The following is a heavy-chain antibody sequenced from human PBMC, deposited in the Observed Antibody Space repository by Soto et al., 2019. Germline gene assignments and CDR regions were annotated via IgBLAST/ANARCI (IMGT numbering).Heavy chain of an antibody. V-gene: IGHV3-48*02. Sequence: PGESLRLSCAASGFTFSTYSMNWVRQAPGKGLEWVSYISSSTIYYADSVKGRFTISRDNAKNSLYLQMNSLRDEDTAVYYCAREHCSSTSCLNVFDYWGQGTLVTVSS. CDR2: ISSSTI. CDR1: GFTFSTYS. CDR3: AREHCSSTSCLNVFDY. J-gene: IGHJ4*02. D-gene: IGHD2-2*01.